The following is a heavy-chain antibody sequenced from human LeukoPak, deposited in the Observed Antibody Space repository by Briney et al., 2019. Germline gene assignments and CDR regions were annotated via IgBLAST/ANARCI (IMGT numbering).Heavy chain of an antibody. V-gene: IGHV3-23*01. J-gene: IGHJ4*02. CDR2: ISGSSGST. Sequence: GGSLRLSCAASGFTFSTFAMSWVRQAPGKGLEWVSAISGSSGSTYYADSVKGRFTISRDNSKNTLYLQMSGLRAEDTAVYYCATWDAYWGQGTLVTVSS. CDR1: GFTFSTFA. CDR3: ATWDAY. D-gene: IGHD1-26*01.